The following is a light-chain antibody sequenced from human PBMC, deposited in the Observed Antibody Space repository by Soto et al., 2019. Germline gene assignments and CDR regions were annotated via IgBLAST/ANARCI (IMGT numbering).Light chain of an antibody. CDR2: GAS. J-gene: IGKJ1*01. CDR1: QSVSSN. V-gene: IGKV3-15*01. Sequence: EIGMTQSPATLSVSPGERATLSGRASQSVSSNLAWYQQKPGQAPRLLIHGASTRATGIPARFSGSGSGTEFTLTISSLQSEDFAVYYCQQCSNWPKTFGQGTKVEIK. CDR3: QQCSNWPKT.